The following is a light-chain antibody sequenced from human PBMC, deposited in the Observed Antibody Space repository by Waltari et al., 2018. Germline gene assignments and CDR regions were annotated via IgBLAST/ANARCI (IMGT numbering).Light chain of an antibody. V-gene: IGLV1-40*01. Sequence: QSVLTQQPSVSGAPGQRVTISCTGTRSNIEAGYDVHWYQHVLGTAPKVVIYTNSIRPSGVPDRFSGSKSGTSASLAITGLQAEDEAEYYCQSYDSSLSGWVFGGGTTLTVL. J-gene: IGLJ2*01. CDR2: TNS. CDR1: RSNIEAGYD. CDR3: QSYDSSLSGWV.